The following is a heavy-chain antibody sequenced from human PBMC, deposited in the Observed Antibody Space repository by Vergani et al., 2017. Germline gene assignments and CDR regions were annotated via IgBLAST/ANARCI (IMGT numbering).Heavy chain of an antibody. Sequence: EVQLVESGGGLIQPGGSLRLSCAASGFTVSSNYMSWVRQAPGKGLEWVSVIYSCGSTYYADSVKGRFTISRDNSKNSLYLQMNSLRAEDTAVYYCAREDYYDSSGYSIPDYWGQGTLVTVSS. CDR1: GFTVSSNY. V-gene: IGHV3-66*03. D-gene: IGHD3-22*01. CDR3: AREDYYDSSGYSIPDY. CDR2: IYSCGST. J-gene: IGHJ4*02.